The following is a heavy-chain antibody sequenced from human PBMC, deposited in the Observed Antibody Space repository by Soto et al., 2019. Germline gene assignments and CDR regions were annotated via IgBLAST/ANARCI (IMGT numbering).Heavy chain of an antibody. D-gene: IGHD2-15*01. Sequence: GGSLRLSCAASGFTFSSYGMHWVRQAPGKGLEWVAVISYDGSNKYYADSVKGRFTISRDNSKNTLYLQMNSLRAEDTAVYYCGKGLAGLHLYYYYGMDVWGQGTTVTVSS. CDR2: ISYDGSNK. CDR1: GFTFSSYG. J-gene: IGHJ6*01. CDR3: GKGLAGLHLYYYYGMDV. V-gene: IGHV3-30*18.